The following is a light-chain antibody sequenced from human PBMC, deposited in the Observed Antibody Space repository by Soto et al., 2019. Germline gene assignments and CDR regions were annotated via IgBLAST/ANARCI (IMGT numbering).Light chain of an antibody. J-gene: IGKJ1*01. CDR2: GAS. CDR1: QSVSSSC. Sequence: EIVLTQSPGTLSLSPGERATLSCRASQSVSSSCLAWYQQKPGQAPRLLIYGASSRATGIPDRFSGSGSGTDFTLTISRLEPEDFAVYYCQQYGSSPRGTFGQGTKVEIK. CDR3: QQYGSSPRGT. V-gene: IGKV3-20*01.